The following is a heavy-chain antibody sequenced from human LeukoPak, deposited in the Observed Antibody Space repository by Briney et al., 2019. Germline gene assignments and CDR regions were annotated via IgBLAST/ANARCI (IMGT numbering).Heavy chain of an antibody. J-gene: IGHJ3*01. CDR3: ARRWSSGSNYRVYDF. CDR1: GYSLSSGYY. V-gene: IGHV4-38-2*01. Sequence: SETLSLTXAVSGYSLSSGYYWAWIRQPPGKGVEWIGSIYKGGTTFYNPSLKSRVTISVDTSKNQFSLKLSSVTAADTAVYYCARRWSSGSNYRVYDFWGQGTMVSVSS. CDR2: IYKGGTT. D-gene: IGHD5/OR15-5a*01.